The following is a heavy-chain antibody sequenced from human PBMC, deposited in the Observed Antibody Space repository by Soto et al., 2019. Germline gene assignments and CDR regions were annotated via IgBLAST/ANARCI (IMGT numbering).Heavy chain of an antibody. J-gene: IGHJ5*02. CDR2: ISGYNGNR. CDR1: GYTFSRYG. CDR3: GRLAVFGIVLGGKGLDP. D-gene: IGHD3-3*01. Sequence: ASVKVSCKASGYTFSRYGIGWVRQAPGQGPEWMGWISGYNGNRNYVEKFQGRLTMTTDTSTSTAYMELRSLRPDDTAVYYCGRLAVFGIVLGGKGLDPWGQGTLVTVSS. V-gene: IGHV1-18*01.